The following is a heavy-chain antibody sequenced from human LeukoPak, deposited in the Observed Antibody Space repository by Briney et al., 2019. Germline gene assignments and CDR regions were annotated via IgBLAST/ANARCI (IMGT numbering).Heavy chain of an antibody. CDR2: INHSGST. Sequence: PSETLSLACAVYGGSFSGYYWSWIRRPPGKGLEWIGEINHSGSTNYNPSLKSRVTISVDTSKNQFSLKLSSVTAADTAVYYCARVPRGGVDYWGQGTLVTVSS. CDR1: GGSFSGYY. V-gene: IGHV4-34*01. D-gene: IGHD3-10*01. J-gene: IGHJ4*02. CDR3: ARVPRGGVDY.